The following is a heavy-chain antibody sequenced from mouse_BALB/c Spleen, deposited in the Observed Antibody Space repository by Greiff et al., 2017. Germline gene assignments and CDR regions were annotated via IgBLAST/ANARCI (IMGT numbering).Heavy chain of an antibody. CDR3: ARTLFYYGSSYGAMDY. CDR1: GYTFTDYN. Sequence: VQLKQSGPELVKPGASVKIPCKASGYTFTDYNMDWVKQSHGKSLEWIGDINPNNGGTIYNQKFKGKATLTVDKSSSTAYMELRSLTSEDTAVYYCARTLFYYGSSYGAMDYWGQGTSVTVSS. J-gene: IGHJ4*01. CDR2: INPNNGGT. D-gene: IGHD1-1*01. V-gene: IGHV1-18*01.